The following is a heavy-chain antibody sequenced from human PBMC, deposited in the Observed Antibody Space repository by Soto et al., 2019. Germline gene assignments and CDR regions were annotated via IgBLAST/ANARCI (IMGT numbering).Heavy chain of an antibody. CDR3: QTSGDFGVDYYYPGGNY. J-gene: IGHJ4*01. V-gene: IGHV3-48*02. Sequence: LRLSCAASGFTFSSYSMNWVRQAPGKGLEWVSYISGSRPTIYYADSVKGRFTISRDNAKNSLYLQMNSLRDEDTAVYYCQTSGDFGVDYYYPGGNYWGHGTLVTVSS. CDR2: ISGSRPTI. D-gene: IGHD3-3*01. CDR1: GFTFSSYS.